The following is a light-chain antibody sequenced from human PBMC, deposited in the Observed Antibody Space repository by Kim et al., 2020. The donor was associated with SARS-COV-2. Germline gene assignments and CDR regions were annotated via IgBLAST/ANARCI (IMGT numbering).Light chain of an antibody. CDR3: QTWGTGIWV. J-gene: IGLJ3*02. Sequence: ASVKLACTLSSGHSSYPIAGHQQQPEKGPRYLMKLNGDGSHSKGDGIPDRFSGSSSGAERYLTISSLQSEDEADYYCQTWGTGIWVFGGGTQLTVL. CDR1: SGHSSYP. CDR2: LNGDGSH. V-gene: IGLV4-69*01.